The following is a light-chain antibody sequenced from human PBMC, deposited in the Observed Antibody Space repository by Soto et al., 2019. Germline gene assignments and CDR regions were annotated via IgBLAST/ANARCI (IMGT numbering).Light chain of an antibody. V-gene: IGLV2-14*01. CDR2: ASS. Sequence: QSALTQPPSASGSPGQSVRISCTGTRRDVGGYNYVSWYQHHAGKAPRLMIYASSNRPSGVSHRFSGSRSGNTASLTISGLQAEDEADYYCSSYTSGTTLYVFGTGTKLTVL. CDR3: SSYTSGTTLYV. J-gene: IGLJ1*01. CDR1: RRDVGGYNY.